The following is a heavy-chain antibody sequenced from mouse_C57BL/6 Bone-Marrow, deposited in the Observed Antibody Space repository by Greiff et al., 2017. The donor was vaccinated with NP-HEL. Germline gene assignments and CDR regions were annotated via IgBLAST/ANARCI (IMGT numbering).Heavy chain of an antibody. D-gene: IGHD1-1*01. J-gene: IGHJ1*03. CDR3: ARSPITTVPYWYFDV. CDR2: SDPNSGGT. CDR1: GYTFTSYW. Sequence: QVQLQQPGAELVKPGASVKLSCKASGYTFTSYWMHWVKQRPGRGLEWIGRSDPNSGGTKYNEKFKSKATLTVDKPSSTAYMQLSSLTSEDSAVYYCARSPITTVPYWYFDVWGTGTTVTVSS. V-gene: IGHV1-72*01.